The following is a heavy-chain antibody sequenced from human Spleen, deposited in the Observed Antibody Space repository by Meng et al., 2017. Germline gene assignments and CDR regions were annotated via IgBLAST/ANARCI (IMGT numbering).Heavy chain of an antibody. V-gene: IGHV4-34*01. CDR2: INHSGST. CDR3: ARVRRDDYNRIDY. Sequence: SETLSLTCAVYGGSFSRYYWSWIRQPPGKGLEWIGEINHSGSTNYNSSLKSRVTISVDTSKNQFSLKLSSVTAADTAVYYCARVRRDDYNRIDYWGQGTLVTVSS. CDR1: GGSFSRYY. J-gene: IGHJ4*02. D-gene: IGHD5-24*01.